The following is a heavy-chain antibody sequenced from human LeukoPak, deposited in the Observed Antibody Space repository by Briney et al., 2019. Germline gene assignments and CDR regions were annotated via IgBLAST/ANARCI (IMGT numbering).Heavy chain of an antibody. D-gene: IGHD3-22*01. CDR3: ARGGTEGYYDSSGYSAGGLFDY. CDR1: GGSFSGYY. J-gene: IGHJ4*02. Sequence: SETPSLTCAVYGGSFSGYYWSWIRQPPGKGLEWIGEINHSGSTNYNPSLKSRVTISVDTSKNQFSLKLSSVTAADTAVYYCARGGTEGYYDSSGYSAGGLFDYWGQGTLVTVSS. CDR2: INHSGST. V-gene: IGHV4-34*01.